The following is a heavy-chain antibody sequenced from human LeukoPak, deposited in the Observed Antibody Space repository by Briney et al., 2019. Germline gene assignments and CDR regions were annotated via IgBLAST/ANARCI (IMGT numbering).Heavy chain of an antibody. CDR3: ARDTPIAGSISSRDY. V-gene: IGHV3-11*04. D-gene: IGHD1-26*01. CDR2: ISSSGSTI. CDR1: GFTFSDYY. J-gene: IGHJ4*02. Sequence: PGGSLRLSCAASGFTFSDYYMSWIRQAPGKGLEWVSYISSSGSTIYYADSVKGRFTISRDNAKDSLYLQMNSLRAEDTAVYYCARDTPIAGSISSRDYWGQGTLVTVSS.